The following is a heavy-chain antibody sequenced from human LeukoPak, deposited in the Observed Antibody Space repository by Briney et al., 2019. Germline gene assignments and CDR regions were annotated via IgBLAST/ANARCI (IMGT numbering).Heavy chain of an antibody. J-gene: IGHJ4*02. Sequence: PGGSLRLSCTASGFTFTSHWMHWVRQVPGKGLVWVSRINGDGSGTNHADSVKGRFTISRDNAKNTLYLQMNSLRVEDTAVYYRASVLVYGSGSSDYWGQGTLATVSS. CDR1: GFTFTSHW. D-gene: IGHD3-10*01. CDR3: ASVLVYGSGSSDY. V-gene: IGHV3-74*01. CDR2: INGDGSGT.